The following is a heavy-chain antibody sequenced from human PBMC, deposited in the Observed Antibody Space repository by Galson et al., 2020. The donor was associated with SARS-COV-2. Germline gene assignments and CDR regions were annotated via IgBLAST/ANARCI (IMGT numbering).Heavy chain of an antibody. CDR1: GFTVSSNY. V-gene: IGHV3-66*02. CDR2: IYSGGST. CDR3: ARDPPPGGGTYYYVDDY. D-gene: IGHD3-10*02. J-gene: IGHJ4*02. Sequence: GGSPRLSCAASGFTVSSNYMSWVRQAPGKGLEWVSVIYSGGSTYYADSVKGRFTISRDNSKNTLYLQMNSLRAEDTAVYYCARDPPPGGGTYYYVDDYWGQGTLVTVSS.